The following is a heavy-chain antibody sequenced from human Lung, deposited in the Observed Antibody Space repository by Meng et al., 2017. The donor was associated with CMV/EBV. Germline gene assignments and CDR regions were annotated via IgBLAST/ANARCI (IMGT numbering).Heavy chain of an antibody. CDR1: GGSISSSSYY. D-gene: IGHD3-10*01. Sequence: SETLSLTCTVSGGSISSSSYYWGWIRQPPGRGLEWIGTIYYSGSTYYNPSLKSRVTISLDTSKNQFSLKLSSVTAADTAVYYCAREGTMVRGVYYYYYGMDVWGQGNTVT. CDR3: AREGTMVRGVYYYYYGMDV. V-gene: IGHV4-39*07. J-gene: IGHJ6*02. CDR2: IYYSGST.